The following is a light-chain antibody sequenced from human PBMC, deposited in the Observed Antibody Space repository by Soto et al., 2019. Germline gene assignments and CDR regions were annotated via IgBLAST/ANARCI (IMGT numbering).Light chain of an antibody. J-gene: IGKJ5*01. V-gene: IGKV1-5*03. CDR1: QNINSW. Sequence: TLSASVGDRLTISCRARQNINSWLAWYQQKPGKAPNLLIYEASSLESGVPSRFSGSGSGTEFTLTISSLQPEDFAIYYCQQTSTSPVIPFSQVTLLEIK. CDR3: QQTSTSPVIP. CDR2: EAS.